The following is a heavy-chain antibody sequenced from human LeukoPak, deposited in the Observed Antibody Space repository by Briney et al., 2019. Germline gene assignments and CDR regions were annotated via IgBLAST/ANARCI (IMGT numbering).Heavy chain of an antibody. CDR3: AKWGDYDILTGYYVSDF. CDR1: GFTFSSYA. V-gene: IGHV3-23*01. D-gene: IGHD3-9*01. CDR2: ISGSGGNT. J-gene: IGHJ4*02. Sequence: GGSLRLSCAASGFTFSSYAMTWVRQAPGKGLEWVSSISGSGGNTYYADSVKGRFTISRDNSKNTLYVEMNTLRAEDTAVYYCAKWGDYDILTGYYVSDFWGQGTLVTVSS.